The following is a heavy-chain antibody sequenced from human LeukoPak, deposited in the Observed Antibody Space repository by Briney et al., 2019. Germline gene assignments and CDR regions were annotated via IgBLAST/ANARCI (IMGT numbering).Heavy chain of an antibody. J-gene: IGHJ3*02. Sequence: GGSLRLSCAASGFTFDSYGMNWVRQAPGKGLEWVSGISGSGVYTYYADSVKGRFTISRDNSRDTLYLVMNSLRVDDTAVYYCAKAVDLATISVDIWGQGTMVTVSS. D-gene: IGHD5-24*01. CDR3: AKAVDLATISVDI. CDR1: GFTFDSYG. CDR2: ISGSGVYT. V-gene: IGHV3-23*01.